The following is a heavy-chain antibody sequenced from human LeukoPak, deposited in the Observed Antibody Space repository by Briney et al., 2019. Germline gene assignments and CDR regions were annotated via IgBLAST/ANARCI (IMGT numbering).Heavy chain of an antibody. V-gene: IGHV3-23*01. CDR3: VKDQGL. CDR1: GFTFSNYA. Sequence: PGGSLSLSRVGSGFTFSNYAMSWVRQAPGKGLEWVSSVSSVALTAYYADSVKGRFTISRDNSKNTLYLEMNSLRVDDTAVYYCVKDQGLWGQGTLVTVSS. CDR2: VSSVALTA. J-gene: IGHJ4*02.